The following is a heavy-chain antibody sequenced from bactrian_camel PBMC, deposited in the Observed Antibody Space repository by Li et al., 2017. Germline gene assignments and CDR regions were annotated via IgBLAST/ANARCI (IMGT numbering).Heavy chain of an antibody. CDR2: IRPSDFTA. V-gene: IGHV3-3*01. D-gene: IGHD5*01. J-gene: IGHJ6*01. CDR3: AAKQLGLCRVGPSTAFGY. CDR1: GDTFGTYA. Sequence: VQLVESGGTSVQAGESLRLSCTTSGDTFGTYARAWFHQAPGKQREGIAAIRPSDFTAYADSVKGRFTISQDRAENAVFLQMNSLKPEDTAMYYCAAKQLGLCRVGPSTAFGYWGQGTQVTVS.